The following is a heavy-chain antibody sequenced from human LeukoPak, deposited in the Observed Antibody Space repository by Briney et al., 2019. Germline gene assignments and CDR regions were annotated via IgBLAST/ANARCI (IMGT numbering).Heavy chain of an antibody. V-gene: IGHV3-48*04. CDR2: ISSGGSTR. J-gene: IGHJ4*02. Sequence: TGGSLRLSCAASGFTFSSYSMNWVRQAPGKGLEWVSYISSGGSTRKYADSVKGRFTISRDNAKNSLYLQMNSLRAEDTALYYCARDSPGGTVDYWGQGTLVTVSS. CDR3: ARDSPGGTVDY. D-gene: IGHD4-23*01. CDR1: GFTFSSYS.